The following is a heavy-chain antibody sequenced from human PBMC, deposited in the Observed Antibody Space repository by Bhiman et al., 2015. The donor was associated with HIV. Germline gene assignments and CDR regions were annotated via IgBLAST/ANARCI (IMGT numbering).Heavy chain of an antibody. CDR3: ARDLRESNGWDFDL. Sequence: EVQLLESGGGLVQPGESLRLSCAASGFTFSSYAMIWVRQAPGKGLEWVSIMYVADNIYYADSVKGRFTISRDDFKNTVYLQMSSLRVEDTAVYYCARDLRESNGWDFDLWGQGTLVTVSS. D-gene: IGHD6-19*01. V-gene: IGHV3-23*01. CDR2: IMYVADNI. CDR1: GFTFSSYA. J-gene: IGHJ4*02.